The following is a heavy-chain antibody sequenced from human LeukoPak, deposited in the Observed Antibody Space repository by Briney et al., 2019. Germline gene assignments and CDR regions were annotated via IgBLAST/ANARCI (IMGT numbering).Heavy chain of an antibody. CDR2: IYSGGST. J-gene: IGHJ3*02. Sequence: HPGGSLRLSCAASGFTVSSNYMSWVRQAPGKGLEWVSVIYSGGSTYYADSVKGRFTTSRDNSKNTLYLQMNSLRAEDTAVYYCARESDYGGNLDIWGQGTMVIVSS. V-gene: IGHV3-53*01. CDR3: ARESDYGGNLDI. CDR1: GFTVSSNY. D-gene: IGHD4-23*01.